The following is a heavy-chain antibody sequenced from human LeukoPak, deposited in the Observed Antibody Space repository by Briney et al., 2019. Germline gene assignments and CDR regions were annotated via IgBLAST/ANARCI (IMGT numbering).Heavy chain of an antibody. CDR2: ISSSSSTI. V-gene: IGHV3-48*01. CDR1: GFTFSTYS. D-gene: IGHD3-22*01. CDR3: ARGSTYYDSSGQVPFDY. J-gene: IGHJ4*02. Sequence: GGSLRLSCAASGFTFSTYSMNWVRQAPGKGLEWVSYISSSSSTIYYADSVKGRFTISRDNAKNSLYLQMNSLRAEDTAVYYCARGSTYYDSSGQVPFDYWGREPWSPSPQ.